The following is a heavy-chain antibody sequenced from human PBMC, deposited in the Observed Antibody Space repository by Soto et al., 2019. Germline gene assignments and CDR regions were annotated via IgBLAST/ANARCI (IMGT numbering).Heavy chain of an antibody. CDR3: ARGIAADDNWFDP. J-gene: IGHJ5*02. V-gene: IGHV4-61*08. Sequence: QVQLQESGPGLVKPSETLSLTCTVSGGSVSSSVFYWSWIRQPPGKGLEWIGYIYNSGSTNYNPSLKSRVTITVDTSKNPFSLKVSSVTAADTAVYYCARGIAADDNWFDPWGQGTLVTVSS. CDR1: GGSVSSSVFY. CDR2: IYNSGST. D-gene: IGHD6-13*01.